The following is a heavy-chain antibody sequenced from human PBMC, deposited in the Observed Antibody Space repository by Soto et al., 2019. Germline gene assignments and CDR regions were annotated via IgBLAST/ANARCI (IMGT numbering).Heavy chain of an antibody. CDR3: ASGGAGSGPFTWELPDH. V-gene: IGHV1-45*02. CDR2: ITPFNGDV. D-gene: IGHD1-26*01. Sequence: QMQLVQSGAEVKKPGSSVTVSCKALGNTFTYRYLHWVRQAPGQALEWMGWITPFNGDVHYAQKFQERVTITRDRSINTAYMRMRSLRSEDTAMYYCASGGAGSGPFTWELPDHWGQGTLVTVSS. CDR1: GNTFTYRY. J-gene: IGHJ4*02.